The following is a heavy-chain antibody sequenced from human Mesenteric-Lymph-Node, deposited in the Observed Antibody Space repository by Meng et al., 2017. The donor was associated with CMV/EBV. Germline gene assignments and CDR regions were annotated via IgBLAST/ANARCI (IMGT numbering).Heavy chain of an antibody. D-gene: IGHD1/OR15-1a*01. V-gene: IGHV3-53*01. CDR1: GFTVSSNY. Sequence: GGSLRLSCAASGFTVSSNYMSWVRQAPGKGLEWVSIIYSGSSTHYADSVKGRFTISRDNSKNTLYLQMNSLRAEDTALYYCARVSWNNADYNWFDPWGQGTLVTVSS. CDR3: ARVSWNNADYNWFDP. J-gene: IGHJ5*02. CDR2: IYSGSST.